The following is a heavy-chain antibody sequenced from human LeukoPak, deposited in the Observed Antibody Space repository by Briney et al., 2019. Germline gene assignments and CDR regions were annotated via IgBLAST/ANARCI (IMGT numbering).Heavy chain of an antibody. CDR3: ARSRGGWYYFDY. CDR1: GGSISSSSYY. V-gene: IGHV4-39*01. D-gene: IGHD6-19*01. CDR2: IYYGGST. J-gene: IGHJ4*02. Sequence: SETLSLTCTVSGGSISSSSYYWGWIRQPPGKGLEWIGSIYYGGSTYYNPSLKSRVTISVDTSKNQFSLKLSSVTAADTAVYYCARSRGGWYYFDYWGQGTLVTVSS.